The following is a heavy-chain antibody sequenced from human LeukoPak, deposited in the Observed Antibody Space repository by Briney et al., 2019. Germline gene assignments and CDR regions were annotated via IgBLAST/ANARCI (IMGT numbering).Heavy chain of an antibody. D-gene: IGHD6-19*01. CDR1: GYTFTSYD. CDR3: ARVGSGWTYYYYYYMDV. V-gene: IGHV1-8*01. Sequence: ASVKVSCKASGYTFTSYDINWVRQATGQGLEWIEWMNPNSGNTGYAQKFQGRVTMTRNTSISTAYMELSSLRSEDTAVYYCARVGSGWTYYYYYYMDVWGKGTTVTVSS. J-gene: IGHJ6*03. CDR2: MNPNSGNT.